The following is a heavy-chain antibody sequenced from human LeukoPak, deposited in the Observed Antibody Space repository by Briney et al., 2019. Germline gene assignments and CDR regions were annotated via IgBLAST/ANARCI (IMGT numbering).Heavy chain of an antibody. CDR3: VRDGGVSGYDLLDY. D-gene: IGHD5-12*01. CDR2: INQDGSEE. Sequence: GGSLRLSCAASGFTFSSYAMTWVRQAPGKGLEWVAHINQDGSEEHYMDSVKARFTISRDNAKNSLSLQMNSLRAENTAVYYCVRDGGVSGYDLLDYWGQGTLVTVSS. V-gene: IGHV3-7*01. J-gene: IGHJ4*02. CDR1: GFTFSSYA.